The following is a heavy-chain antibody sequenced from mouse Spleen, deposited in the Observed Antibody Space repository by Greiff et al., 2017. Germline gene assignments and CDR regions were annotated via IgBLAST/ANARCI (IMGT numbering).Heavy chain of an antibody. CDR1: GYTFTSYW. Sequence: QVQLQQPGAELVKPGASVKMSCKASGYTFTSYWITWVKQRPGQGLEWIGDIYPGSGSTNYNEKFKSKGTLTVDTSSSTAYMQLSSLTSEDSAVYYCARVDLYYYGSSLFAYWGQGTLVTVSA. J-gene: IGHJ3*01. V-gene: IGHV1-55*01. D-gene: IGHD1-1*01. CDR3: ARVDLYYYGSSLFAY. CDR2: IYPGSGST.